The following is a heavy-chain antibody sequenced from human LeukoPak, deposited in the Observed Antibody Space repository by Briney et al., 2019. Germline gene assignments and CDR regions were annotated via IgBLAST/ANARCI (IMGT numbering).Heavy chain of an antibody. CDR3: ARASGFRVPAAMDYREFDY. V-gene: IGHV1-2*02. D-gene: IGHD2-2*01. CDR1: GYTFTGYY. J-gene: IGHJ4*02. Sequence: ASVKVSCKASGYTFTGYYMHWVRQAPGQGLEWMGWINPNSGGTNYAQKFQGRVTMTRDTSISTAYMELSRLRSDDTAVYYCARASGFRVPAAMDYREFDYWGQGTLVTVSS. CDR2: INPNSGGT.